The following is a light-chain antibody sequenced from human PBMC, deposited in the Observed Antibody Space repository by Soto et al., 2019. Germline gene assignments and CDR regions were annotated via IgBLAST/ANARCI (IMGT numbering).Light chain of an antibody. CDR1: SRDVVGYNY. V-gene: IGLV2-14*01. Sequence: QSALTQPASVSGSPGQSITISCTGTSRDVVGYNYVSWYQQYPGKAPKLMIYDVSNRPSGVSNRFSGSKSGNTASLTISGLQAEDEADYYCSSYTISNTLVFGSGTKVTVL. CDR2: DVS. J-gene: IGLJ1*01. CDR3: SSYTISNTLV.